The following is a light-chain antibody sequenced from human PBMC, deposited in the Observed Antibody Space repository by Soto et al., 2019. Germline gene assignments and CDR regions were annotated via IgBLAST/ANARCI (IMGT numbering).Light chain of an antibody. Sequence: DIQMTQSPSSLSASVGDRVTITCRASQYIGDFLNWYQQKPGKAPKLLIYDASNLETGVPSRFSGSGSGTDFTFTISSLQPEDIATYYCQQYDNLPITFGQGTRLEIK. J-gene: IGKJ5*01. V-gene: IGKV1-33*01. CDR2: DAS. CDR1: QYIGDF. CDR3: QQYDNLPIT.